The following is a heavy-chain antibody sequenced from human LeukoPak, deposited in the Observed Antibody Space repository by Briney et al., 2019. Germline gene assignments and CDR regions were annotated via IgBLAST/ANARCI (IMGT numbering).Heavy chain of an antibody. J-gene: IGHJ4*02. D-gene: IGHD6-13*01. CDR2: IYTSGST. V-gene: IGHV4-4*07. CDR3: VRWSHSSHYFDF. CDR1: GGSISGYS. Sequence: SETLSLTCTVSGGSISGYSWTWIRQPAGKGLEWIGRIYTSGSTNYNPSLKSRVTMSVDTSKNQFSLKLSSVTAADTAVYYCVRWSHSSHYFDFWGQGTLVTVSS.